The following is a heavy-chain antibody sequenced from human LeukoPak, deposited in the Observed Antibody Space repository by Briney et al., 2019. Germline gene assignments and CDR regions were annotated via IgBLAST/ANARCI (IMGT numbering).Heavy chain of an antibody. D-gene: IGHD1-7*01. CDR2: INPNSGGT. CDR3: ARGLSRELRNMGY. J-gene: IGHJ4*02. V-gene: IGHV1-2*02. CDR1: GFTFTGYY. Sequence: ASVKVSCKASGFTFTGYYMHWVRQAPGQGLEWMGWINPNSGGTNYAQKFQGRVTMTRDTSISTAYMELSRLRSDDTAVYYCARGLSRELRNMGYWGQGTLVTVSS.